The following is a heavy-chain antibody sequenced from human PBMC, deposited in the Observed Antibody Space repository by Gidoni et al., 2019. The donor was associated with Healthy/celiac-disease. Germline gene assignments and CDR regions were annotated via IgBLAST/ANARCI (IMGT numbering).Heavy chain of an antibody. V-gene: IGHV4-4*02. CDR1: GGSISRSNW. J-gene: IGHJ2*01. CDR2: IYPSGST. D-gene: IGHD4-17*01. Sequence: QVQLQESGPGLVKPSGPLSLACAVSGGSISRSNWWSWVRQPPGKGLEWIGEIYPSGSTNYNPYLKSRVTISVDKSKNQVSLKLSSVTAADTAVDYCARDLGTDYGDYEGWYFDLWGRGTLVTVSS. CDR3: ARDLGTDYGDYEGWYFDL.